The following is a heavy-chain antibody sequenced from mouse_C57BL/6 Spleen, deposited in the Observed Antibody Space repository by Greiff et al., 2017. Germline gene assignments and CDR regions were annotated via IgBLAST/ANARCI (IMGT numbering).Heavy chain of an antibody. J-gene: IGHJ4*01. CDR3: TTGYDGEMDD. CDR1: GFNIKDDY. V-gene: IGHV14-4*01. D-gene: IGHD2-3*01. CDR2: IDPENGDT. Sequence: EVQLQQSGAELVRPGASVKLSCTASGFNIKDDYMHWVKQRPEQGLEWIGWIDPENGDTEYASKFQGKATITADTSSNTAYLQLSSLTSEDTAVYYCTTGYDGEMDDWGQGTSVTVAS.